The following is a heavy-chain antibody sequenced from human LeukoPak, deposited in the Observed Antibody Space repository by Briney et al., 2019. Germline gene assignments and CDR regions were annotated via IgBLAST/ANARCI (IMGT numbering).Heavy chain of an antibody. CDR2: IKTDGSQR. Sequence: GGSLRLSCATSGFRFSSYWMSWVRQAPGKGLGWVAYIKTDGSQRLYVDSVDGRFIISRDNANNSLYLQMNNLRGEDTAVYYCASVFFASAAYWGQGTQVTVSS. J-gene: IGHJ4*02. CDR3: ASVFFASAAY. D-gene: IGHD2-15*01. CDR1: GFRFSSYW. V-gene: IGHV3-7*01.